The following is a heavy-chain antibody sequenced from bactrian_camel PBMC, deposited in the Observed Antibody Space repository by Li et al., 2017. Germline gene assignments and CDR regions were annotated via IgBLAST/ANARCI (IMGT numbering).Heavy chain of an antibody. CDR3: AAGYACAGFNS. CDR1: GSVSSTNC. D-gene: IGHD1*01. CDR2: IRGGGST. V-gene: IGHV3S53*01. J-gene: IGHJ6*01. Sequence: HVQLVESGGGSVQAGGSLRLSCSVSGSVSSTNCLGWFRQAPGKEREGVAFIRGGGSTIYADSVKGRFTISKDNAKNTLYLQMNNLTPDDTAIYYCAAGYACAGFNSWGQGTQVTVS.